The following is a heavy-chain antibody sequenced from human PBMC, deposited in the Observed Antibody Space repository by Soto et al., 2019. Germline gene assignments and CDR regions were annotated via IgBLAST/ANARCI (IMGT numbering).Heavy chain of an antibody. J-gene: IGHJ3*02. D-gene: IGHD6-19*01. CDR1: GGSFSGYY. CDR2: INHSGST. CDR3: ARSAVAVHAFDI. V-gene: IGHV4-34*01. Sequence: SETLSLTCAVYGGSFSGYYWSWIRQPPGKGLEWIGEINHSGSTNYNPSPKSRVTISVDTSKNQFSLKLSSVTAADTAVYYCARSAVAVHAFDIWGQGTMVTVSS.